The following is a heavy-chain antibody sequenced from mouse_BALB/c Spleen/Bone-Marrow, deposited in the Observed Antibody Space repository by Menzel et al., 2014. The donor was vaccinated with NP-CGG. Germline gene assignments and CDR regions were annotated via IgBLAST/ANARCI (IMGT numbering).Heavy chain of an antibody. Sequence: QVQLKQSGAELVRPGVSVKISCKGSGYTFTDYAMHWVKQSHAESLEWIGVINTYFGDISYNQKFKGKATIAVDKTSRTVYMELDRLTAEDSAIYYCARGYSNNYAMDYWGQGTSVTVSS. D-gene: IGHD2-5*01. V-gene: IGHV1S137*01. CDR1: GYTFTDYA. CDR3: ARGYSNNYAMDY. CDR2: INTYFGDI. J-gene: IGHJ4*01.